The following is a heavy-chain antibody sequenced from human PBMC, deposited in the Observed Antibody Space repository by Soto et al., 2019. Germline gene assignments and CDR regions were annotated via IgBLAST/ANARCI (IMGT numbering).Heavy chain of an antibody. D-gene: IGHD3-22*01. Sequence: QVRLQGSGPGLVAPSGTLYLTCAVSGGSINSSNWWSWVRQSPGKGLEWMGEIYQCGSTKYNPSFRSRFTVSIDKPKSQFSLKLTSVTAADSAVYYCARRYFYENQGVFDVWDQGTKVTVSS. CDR1: GGSINSSNW. V-gene: IGHV4-4*02. CDR3: ARRYFYENQGVFDV. J-gene: IGHJ3*01. CDR2: IYQCGST.